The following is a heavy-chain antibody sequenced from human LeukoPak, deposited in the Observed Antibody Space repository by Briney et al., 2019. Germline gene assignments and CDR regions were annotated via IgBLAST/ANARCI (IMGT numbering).Heavy chain of an antibody. Sequence: SGGSLRLSCAASGFTFSNYPMHWVRQAPGKGLEWVAVISYDGSNKYYADSVKGRFTISRDNSKNTLYLQMNSLRAEDTAVYYCAKDRHPFGSGSPLYLDYWGQGTLVTVSS. CDR1: GFTFSNYP. D-gene: IGHD3-10*01. CDR3: AKDRHPFGSGSPLYLDY. V-gene: IGHV3-30*04. CDR2: ISYDGSNK. J-gene: IGHJ4*02.